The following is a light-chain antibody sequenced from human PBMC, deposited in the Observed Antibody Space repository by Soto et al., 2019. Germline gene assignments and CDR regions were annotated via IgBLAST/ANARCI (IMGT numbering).Light chain of an antibody. CDR2: DVS. CDR3: SSFRTSSTSYV. CDR1: SSDIGDSNY. J-gene: IGLJ1*01. V-gene: IGLV2-14*03. Sequence: QSVLTQPASVSGSPGQSITLSCTGTSSDIGDSNYVSWYQQHPGKAPKLVIYDVSNRPSGVSNRFSGSKSANTASLTISGLQADDQAAYYCSSFRTSSTSYVFGTGTKVTVL.